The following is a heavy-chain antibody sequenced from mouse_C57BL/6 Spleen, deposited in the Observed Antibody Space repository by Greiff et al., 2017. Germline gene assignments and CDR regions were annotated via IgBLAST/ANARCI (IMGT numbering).Heavy chain of an antibody. J-gene: IGHJ1*03. CDR2: IYPGDGDT. CDR1: GYAFSSYW. CDR3: ARSLITTVVATGYFDV. D-gene: IGHD1-1*01. V-gene: IGHV1-80*01. Sequence: QVQLQQSGAELVKPGASVKISCKASGYAFSSYWMNWVKQRPGKGLEWIGQIYPGDGDTNYNGKFKGKATLTADKSSSTAYMQLSSLTSEDSAVYFCARSLITTVVATGYFDVWGTGTTVTVSS.